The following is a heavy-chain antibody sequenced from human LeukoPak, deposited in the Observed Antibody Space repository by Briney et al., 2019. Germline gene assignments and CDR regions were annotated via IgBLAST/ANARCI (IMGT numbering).Heavy chain of an antibody. CDR3: AKVSSSAFGPFDY. Sequence: GGSLRLSCAASGFTFSNAWMNWVRQAPGKGLEWVGRVKSKTDGGTIDYAAPVEGRFSISRDDSKNTLYLQMNSLNTEDTGVYYCAKVSSSAFGPFDYWGQGTLVTVSS. V-gene: IGHV3-15*01. CDR2: VKSKTDGGTI. CDR1: GFTFSNAW. J-gene: IGHJ4*02. D-gene: IGHD3-10*01.